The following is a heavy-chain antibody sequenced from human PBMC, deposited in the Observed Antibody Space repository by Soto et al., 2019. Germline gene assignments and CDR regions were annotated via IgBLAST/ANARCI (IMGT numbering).Heavy chain of an antibody. V-gene: IGHV4-59*01. CDR1: GGSISSYY. CDR3: ARGAQQWLVSF. CDR2: IYYSEST. D-gene: IGHD6-19*01. Sequence: PSETLSLTCTVSGGSISSYYWSWIRQPPGKGLEWIGYIYYSESTNYNPSLKSRVIISVDTSKNQFSLRLSSVTAADTAVYYCARGAQQWLVSFWGQGTLVTVSS. J-gene: IGHJ4*02.